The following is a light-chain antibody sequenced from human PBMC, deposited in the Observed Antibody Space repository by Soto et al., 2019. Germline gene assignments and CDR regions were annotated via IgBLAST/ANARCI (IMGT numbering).Light chain of an antibody. CDR2: AAS. CDR1: QGISSY. CDR3: QQLNSYPLT. V-gene: IGKV1-9*01. Sequence: DIQLTQSPSFLCASVGDRVTITCRASQGISSYLAWYQQKPGIAPKLLIYAASTLQSGVPSRFSGSGSGTEFTLTISSLQPEDFATYYCQQLNSYPLTFGGGTKVEIK. J-gene: IGKJ4*01.